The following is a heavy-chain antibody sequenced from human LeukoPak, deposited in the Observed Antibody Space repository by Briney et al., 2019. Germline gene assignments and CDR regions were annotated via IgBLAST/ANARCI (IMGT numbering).Heavy chain of an antibody. D-gene: IGHD2-2*01. CDR1: GYSISSGYY. Sequence: SETLSLTCAVSGYSISSGYYWGWIRQPPGKGLEWIGSIYHSGSTYYNPSLKSRVTISVDTPKNQFSLKLSSVTAADTAVYYCAAPYCSSTSCYDAFDIWGQGTMVTVSS. J-gene: IGHJ3*02. V-gene: IGHV4-38-2*01. CDR3: AAPYCSSTSCYDAFDI. CDR2: IYHSGST.